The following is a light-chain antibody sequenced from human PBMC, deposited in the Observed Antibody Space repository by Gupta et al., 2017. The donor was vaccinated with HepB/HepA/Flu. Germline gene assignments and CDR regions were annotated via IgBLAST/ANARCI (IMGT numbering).Light chain of an antibody. V-gene: IGLV2-8*01. CDR2: DVS. J-gene: IGLJ1*01. CDR3: SSFASSTNFL. Sequence: QSALTQPPSASGSPGHSLPLPCTGTSSDVGGYNYVSWYQQHPGKAPKLMIYDVSKRPSGVPDRFSGSKSGNTASLTVSGLQAEDEADYYCSSFASSTNFLFGVGTKITVL. CDR1: SSDVGGYNY.